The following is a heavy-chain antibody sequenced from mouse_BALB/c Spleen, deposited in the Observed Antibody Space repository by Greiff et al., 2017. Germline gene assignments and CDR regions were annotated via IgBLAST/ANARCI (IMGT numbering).Heavy chain of an antibody. CDR1: GYSITSDYA. CDR2: ISYSGST. V-gene: IGHV3-2*02. Sequence: EVQLQESGPGLVKPSQSLSLTCTVTGYSITSDYAWNWIRQFPGNKLEWMGYISYSGSTSYNPSLKSRISITRDTSKNQFLLQLNSVTTEDTATYYCARGFDFDVWGAGTTVTVSS. CDR3: ARGFDFDV. J-gene: IGHJ1*01.